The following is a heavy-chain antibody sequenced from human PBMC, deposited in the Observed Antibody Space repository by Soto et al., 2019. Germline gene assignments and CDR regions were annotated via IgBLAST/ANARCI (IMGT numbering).Heavy chain of an antibody. Sequence: PGGSLRLSCAASGFTFSSYGMHWVRQAPGKGLEWVAVIWYDGSNKYYADSVKGRFTISRDNSKNTLYLQMNSLRAEDTAVYYCARDRSSSWYVLYYYYYGMDVWGQGTTVTVSS. D-gene: IGHD6-13*01. CDR3: ARDRSSSWYVLYYYYYGMDV. CDR2: IWYDGSNK. CDR1: GFTFSSYG. V-gene: IGHV3-33*01. J-gene: IGHJ6*02.